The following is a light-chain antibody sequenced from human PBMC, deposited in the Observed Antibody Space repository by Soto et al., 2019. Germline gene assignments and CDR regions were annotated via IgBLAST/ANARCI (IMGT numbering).Light chain of an antibody. CDR1: QSVSSN. CDR2: GAS. Sequence: VVMTQSPATLSVSPGERATLSCRASQSVSSNLAWYQQKPGLPPRLLIYGASSRATGIPDRFSGSGSGTDFTLTISRLEPEDFAVYYCQQYGSSLITFGQGTRLEIK. V-gene: IGKV3-20*01. CDR3: QQYGSSLIT. J-gene: IGKJ5*01.